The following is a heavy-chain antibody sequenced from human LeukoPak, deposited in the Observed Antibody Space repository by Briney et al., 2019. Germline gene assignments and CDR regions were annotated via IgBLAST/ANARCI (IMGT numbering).Heavy chain of an antibody. CDR1: GFTFSSYW. Sequence: GGSLRLSCAASGFTFSSYWMSWVRQAPGKGLEWVANINQVESEKNYVDSVKGRFTISRDNAKNSLYLQMNSVRAEDTAMYYCVRDGGYYGPDSWGQGALVSVSS. J-gene: IGHJ4*02. V-gene: IGHV3-7*04. CDR2: INQVESEK. D-gene: IGHD3-10*01. CDR3: VRDGGYYGPDS.